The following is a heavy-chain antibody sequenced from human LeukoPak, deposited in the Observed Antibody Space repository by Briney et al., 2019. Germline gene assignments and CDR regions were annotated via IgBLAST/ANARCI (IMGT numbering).Heavy chain of an antibody. J-gene: IGHJ6*02. V-gene: IGHV3-23*01. CDR1: GFTFSNCG. CDR3: AKGPYGLGIYYGMDV. Sequence: GGSLRLSCAASGFTFSNCGMSWVRQAPGKGLQWLSVIGGDGTTYYADSVKGRFTVSRDNSENTLYLQMNSLRAEDTAVYYCAKGPYGLGIYYGMDVWGQGTTVTV. CDR2: IGGDGTT. D-gene: IGHD3-10*01.